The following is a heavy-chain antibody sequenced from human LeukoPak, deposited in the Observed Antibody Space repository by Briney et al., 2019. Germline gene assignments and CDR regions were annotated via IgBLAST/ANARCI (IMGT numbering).Heavy chain of an antibody. CDR3: ANVVSTNWYFDL. Sequence: PSETLSLTCTVSGYSISSSYYWSWIRQPPGKGLEWIGYIYYSGSTNYNPSLKSRVTISVDTSKNQFSLKLSSVTAADTAVYYCANVVSTNWYFDLWGRGTLVTVSS. CDR2: IYYSGST. V-gene: IGHV4-61*01. J-gene: IGHJ2*01. D-gene: IGHD2-2*01. CDR1: GYSISSSYY.